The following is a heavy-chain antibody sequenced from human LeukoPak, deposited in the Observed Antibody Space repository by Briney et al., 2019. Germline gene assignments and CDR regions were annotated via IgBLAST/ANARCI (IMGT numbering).Heavy chain of an antibody. CDR3: ARDEAVTSYYYYYMDV. Sequence: GGSLRLSCAASGFTFSSYSMNWVRQAPGKGLEWVSSISSSSYIYYADSVKGRFTISRDNAKNSLYLQMNSLRAEDTAVYYCARDEAVTSYYYYYMDVWGKGTTVTVSS. CDR2: ISSSSYI. J-gene: IGHJ6*03. D-gene: IGHD4-17*01. V-gene: IGHV3-21*01. CDR1: GFTFSSYS.